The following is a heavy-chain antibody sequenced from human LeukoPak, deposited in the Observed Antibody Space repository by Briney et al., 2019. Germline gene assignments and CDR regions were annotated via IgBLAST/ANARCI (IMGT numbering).Heavy chain of an antibody. D-gene: IGHD3-10*01. V-gene: IGHV4-59*01. Sequence: SETLSLTCTVSGGSISSYYWSWIRQPPGKGLEWIGYIYYSGSTNYNPSLKSQVTISVDTSKNQFSLKLSSVTAADTAVYYCARSTMVRGAIGFDYWGQGTLVTVSS. CDR3: ARSTMVRGAIGFDY. J-gene: IGHJ4*02. CDR1: GGSISSYY. CDR2: IYYSGST.